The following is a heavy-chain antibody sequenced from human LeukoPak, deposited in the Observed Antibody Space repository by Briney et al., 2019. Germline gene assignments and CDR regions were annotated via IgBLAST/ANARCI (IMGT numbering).Heavy chain of an antibody. Sequence: SETLSLTCAVYGGSFSGYYWSWIRQPPGKGLEWIGEINHSGSTNYNPSLKSRVTISVDTSKNQFSLKLSSVTAADTAVYYCARGGGKWFGELSSPHWGQGTLVTVSS. D-gene: IGHD3-10*01. CDR2: INHSGST. CDR3: ARGGGKWFGELSSPH. J-gene: IGHJ4*02. CDR1: GGSFSGYY. V-gene: IGHV4-34*01.